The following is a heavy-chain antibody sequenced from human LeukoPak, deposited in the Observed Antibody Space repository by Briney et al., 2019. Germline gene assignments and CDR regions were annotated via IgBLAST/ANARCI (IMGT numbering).Heavy chain of an antibody. Sequence: ASVKVSCKASGYTFTSYGICWVRQAPGQGLEWMGWISAYNGNTNYAQKLQGRVTMTTDTSTSTAYMELRSLRSDDTAVYYCARDGLTGTTGDWFDPWGQGTLVTVSS. CDR3: ARDGLTGTTGDWFDP. V-gene: IGHV1-18*01. J-gene: IGHJ5*02. D-gene: IGHD1-7*01. CDR1: GYTFTSYG. CDR2: ISAYNGNT.